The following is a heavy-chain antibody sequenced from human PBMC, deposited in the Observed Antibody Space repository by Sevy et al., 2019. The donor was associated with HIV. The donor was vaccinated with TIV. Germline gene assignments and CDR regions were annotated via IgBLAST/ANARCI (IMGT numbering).Heavy chain of an antibody. CDR3: ARAKTRLRYFDWLPSGY. CDR1: GFTFSSYW. Sequence: GGSLRLSCAASGFTFSSYWMSWVRQAPGKGLEWVANIKQDGSEKYYVDSVKGRLTISRDNAKNSLYLQMNSLRAEDTAVYYCARAKTRLRYFDWLPSGYWGQGTLVTVSS. J-gene: IGHJ4*02. D-gene: IGHD3-9*01. V-gene: IGHV3-7*01. CDR2: IKQDGSEK.